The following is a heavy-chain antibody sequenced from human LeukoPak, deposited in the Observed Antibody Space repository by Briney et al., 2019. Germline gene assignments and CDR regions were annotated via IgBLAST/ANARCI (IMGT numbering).Heavy chain of an antibody. V-gene: IGHV1-69*06. D-gene: IGHD3-10*01. Sequence: ASVKVSCKASGGTFSSYAISWVRQAPGQGLEWMGGIIPIFGTANYAQKFQGRVTITADKSTSTAYMELSSLRSGDTAVYYCARVGSGSYYFDYWGQGTLVTVSS. CDR2: IIPIFGTA. CDR1: GGTFSSYA. CDR3: ARVGSGSYYFDY. J-gene: IGHJ4*02.